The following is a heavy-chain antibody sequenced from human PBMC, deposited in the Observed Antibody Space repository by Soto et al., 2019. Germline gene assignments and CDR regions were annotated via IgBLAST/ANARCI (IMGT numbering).Heavy chain of an antibody. J-gene: IGHJ4*02. CDR2: ITGGGDNT. CDR1: GFTFTSYA. V-gene: IGHV3-23*01. Sequence: EVQLLESGGDLAQPGGSLRLSCASSGFTFTSYAMSWIRQAPGKGLEWVSAITGGGDNTYYADSVKGRSPISRDNSKNTLYLQMNSLRAEDTAFYYCTEDGGSRDWLTVNWGQGTLVTVSS. CDR3: TEDGGSRDWLTVN. D-gene: IGHD3-9*01.